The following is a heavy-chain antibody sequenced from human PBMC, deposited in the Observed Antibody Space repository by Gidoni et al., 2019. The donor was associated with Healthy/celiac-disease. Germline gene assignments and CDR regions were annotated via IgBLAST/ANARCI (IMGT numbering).Heavy chain of an antibody. CDR2: ISHDGSNQ. CDR1: GFAFSSYT. D-gene: IGHD3-22*01. CDR3: ARGDYYDSSGPLA. J-gene: IGHJ4*02. Sequence: QVQLVESGGGVVQPGRCVSLSCAAYGFAFSSYTMHWVRQAPGKGLEWVAFISHDGSNQYYADSVKGRFTISRDNSKSTLYLKMNSLRAEDTAVYYCARGDYYDSSGPLAWGQGTLVTVSS. V-gene: IGHV3-30-3*01.